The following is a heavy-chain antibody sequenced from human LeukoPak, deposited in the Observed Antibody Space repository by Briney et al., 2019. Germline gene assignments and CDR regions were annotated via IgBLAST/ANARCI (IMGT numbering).Heavy chain of an antibody. D-gene: IGHD5-18*01. Sequence: PGGSLRLSCAASGFTFSSYAMSWVRQAPGKGLEWVSAISCSGGSTYYADSVKGRFTISRDNSKNTLYLQMNSLRAEDTAVYYCAKDHLPAGEQLWLRPKLYFDYWGQGTLVTVSS. CDR2: ISCSGGST. CDR3: AKDHLPAGEQLWLRPKLYFDY. V-gene: IGHV3-23*01. CDR1: GFTFSSYA. J-gene: IGHJ4*02.